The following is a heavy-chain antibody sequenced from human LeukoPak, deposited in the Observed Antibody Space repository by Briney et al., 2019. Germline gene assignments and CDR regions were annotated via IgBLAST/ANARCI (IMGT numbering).Heavy chain of an antibody. CDR3: ARDAPSMVRGDY. D-gene: IGHD3-10*01. V-gene: IGHV3-21*01. CDR1: GFTFSSYS. J-gene: IGHJ4*02. Sequence: GGSLRLSCAASGFTFSSYSMNWVRQAPGKGLEWVSSISSSSSYIYYADSVKGRFTISRDNAKNSLYLQMNSLRAEDTAVYYCARDAPSMVRGDYWGQGTLVTVSS. CDR2: ISSSSSYI.